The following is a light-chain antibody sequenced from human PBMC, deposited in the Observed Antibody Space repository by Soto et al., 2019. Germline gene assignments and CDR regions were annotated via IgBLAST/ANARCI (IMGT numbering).Light chain of an antibody. CDR3: AAWDDSRNGHV. V-gene: IGLV1-44*01. CDR2: RPD. Sequence: QSLLTQPHSVSGTPGQRVTISCSGSSSNIGTNTVHWFQQLPGTAPKVLIYRPDQRPSGVPERFSGSKSGTSASLAISELQSEDEADYYCAAWDDSRNGHVFGTGTKLTVL. CDR1: SSNIGTNT. J-gene: IGLJ1*01.